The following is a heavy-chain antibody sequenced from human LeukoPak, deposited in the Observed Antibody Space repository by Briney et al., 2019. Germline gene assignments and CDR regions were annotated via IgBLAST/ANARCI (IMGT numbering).Heavy chain of an antibody. D-gene: IGHD6-19*01. CDR2: ISGSGGST. V-gene: IGHV3-23*01. CDR1: GFTFSSYA. J-gene: IGHJ4*02. CDR3: ARDRSGWFYYFDY. Sequence: GGSLRLSCAASGFTFSSYAMSWVRQAPGKGLEWVSAISGSGGSTYYADSVKGRFTISRDNSKNTLYLQMNSLRAEDTAVYYCARDRSGWFYYFDYWGQGTLVTVSS.